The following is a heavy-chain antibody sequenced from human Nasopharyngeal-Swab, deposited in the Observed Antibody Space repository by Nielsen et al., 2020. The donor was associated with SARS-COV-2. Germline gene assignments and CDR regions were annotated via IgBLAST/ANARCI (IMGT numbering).Heavy chain of an antibody. J-gene: IGHJ6*02. CDR1: GFTFTNYA. Sequence: GGSLRLSCSASGFTFTNYAMSWVRQAPGKGLDWVSAISGSGGSTYYADSVKGRFTISRDNSKNTLWLQMDSLRVEDSALYYCTKEHDGMDVWGQGTTVTVSS. CDR2: ISGSGGST. V-gene: IGHV3-23*01. CDR3: TKEHDGMDV.